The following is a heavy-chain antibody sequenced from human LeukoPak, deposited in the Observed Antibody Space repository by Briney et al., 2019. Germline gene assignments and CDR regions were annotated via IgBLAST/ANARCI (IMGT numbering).Heavy chain of an antibody. Sequence: SVKVSCKASGGTFSSYAISWVRQAPGQGLEWMGRIIPIFGTANYAQKFQGRVTITTDESTSTAYMELSSLRSEDTAVYYCAREIAAAGTYFDYWGQGTLVTVSS. V-gene: IGHV1-69*05. J-gene: IGHJ4*02. CDR2: IIPIFGTA. CDR3: AREIAAAGTYFDY. D-gene: IGHD6-13*01. CDR1: GGTFSSYA.